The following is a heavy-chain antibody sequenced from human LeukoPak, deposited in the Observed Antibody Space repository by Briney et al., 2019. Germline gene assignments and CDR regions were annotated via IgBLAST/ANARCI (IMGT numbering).Heavy chain of an antibody. Sequence: PGGSLRLSCAASGFTFSSYWMSWVRQAPGKGLAWVGFIRSKAYGGTTEYAASVKGRFTISRDDSKSIAYLQMNSLKTEDTAVYYCTPLRFLEWRSEFYFDYWGQGTLVTVSS. CDR1: GFTFSSYW. J-gene: IGHJ4*02. CDR2: IRSKAYGGTT. CDR3: TPLRFLEWRSEFYFDY. V-gene: IGHV3-49*04. D-gene: IGHD3-3*01.